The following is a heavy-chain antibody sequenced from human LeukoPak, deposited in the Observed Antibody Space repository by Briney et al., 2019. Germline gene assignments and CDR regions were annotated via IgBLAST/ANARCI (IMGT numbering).Heavy chain of an antibody. J-gene: IGHJ4*02. V-gene: IGHV3-49*04. CDR1: GFTFGDFL. CDR3: TRGQYGYRSRLDS. CDR2: IRSEAYGGTR. D-gene: IGHD6-19*01. Sequence: GGSLRLSCTSSGFTFGDFLMSWVRQAPGKGLEWVGFIRSEAYGGTRQYAASVNGRFTISRDDSKNIAYLQINSLKTEDTAVYYCTRGQYGYRSRLDSWGQGTLVTVSS.